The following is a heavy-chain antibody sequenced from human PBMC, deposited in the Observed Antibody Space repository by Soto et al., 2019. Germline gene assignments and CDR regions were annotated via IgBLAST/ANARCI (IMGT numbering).Heavy chain of an antibody. D-gene: IGHD2-15*01. CDR1: GFTFRNSD. CDR3: AKSQILPPYCDF. J-gene: IGHJ4*02. Sequence: EVQLLESGGGLVQPGGSLRLSCAASGFTFRNSDMSWVRQVPGKGLEWVSSLSGVGSTFYADSVKGRFAISRDTSKNTLYLQMNSLRAEDTAVYYCAKSQILPPYCDFWGQGTLVTVSS. CDR2: LSGVGST. V-gene: IGHV3-23*01.